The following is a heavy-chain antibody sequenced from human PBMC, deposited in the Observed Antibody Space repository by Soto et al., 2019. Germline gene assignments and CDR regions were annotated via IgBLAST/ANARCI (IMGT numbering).Heavy chain of an antibody. CDR3: ARGLYYYDSSGDAFDI. D-gene: IGHD3-22*01. J-gene: IGHJ3*02. CDR2: INHSGST. CDR1: GGSFSGYY. V-gene: IGHV4-34*01. Sequence: TSETLSLTCAVYGGSFSGYYWSWIRQPPGKGLEWIGEINHSGSTNYNPSLESRVTISVDTSKNQFSLKLSSVTAADTAVYYCARGLYYYDSSGDAFDIWGQGTMVTVSS.